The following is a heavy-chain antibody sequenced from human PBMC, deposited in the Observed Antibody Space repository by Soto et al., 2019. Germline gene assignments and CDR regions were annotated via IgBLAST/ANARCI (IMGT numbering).Heavy chain of an antibody. D-gene: IGHD4-17*01. Sequence: QVQLVQSGAEVKKPGSSVKVSCKASGGTFSSYAISWVRQAPGQGLEWMGGIIPIFGTANYAQKFQGRVTITADESSSTADTELSSLRSEDTAVYYCAPTRQMGTTVRTPLDYWGQGTLLTASS. J-gene: IGHJ4*02. CDR2: IIPIFGTA. CDR3: APTRQMGTTVRTPLDY. CDR1: GGTFSSYA. V-gene: IGHV1-69*01.